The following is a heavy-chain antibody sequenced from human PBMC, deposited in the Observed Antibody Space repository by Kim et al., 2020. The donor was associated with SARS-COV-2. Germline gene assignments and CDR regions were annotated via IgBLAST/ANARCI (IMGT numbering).Heavy chain of an antibody. CDR3: ARVASTVTYFDY. J-gene: IGHJ4*02. D-gene: IGHD4-17*01. Sequence: GGSLRLSCAASGFTFSSYEMNWVRQAPGKGLEWVSYISSSGSTIYYADSVKGRFTISRDNAKNSLYLQMNSLRAEDTAVYYCARVASTVTYFDYWGQGTLVTVSS. V-gene: IGHV3-48*03. CDR1: GFTFSSYE. CDR2: ISSSGSTI.